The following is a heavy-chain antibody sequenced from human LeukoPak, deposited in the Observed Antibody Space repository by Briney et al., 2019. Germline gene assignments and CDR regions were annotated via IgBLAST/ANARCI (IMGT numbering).Heavy chain of an antibody. Sequence: SETLSLTCAVSGGSISSSNWWSWVRQPPGKGLEWIGEVYQTGGTNYNPSLKSRVTILVDTSKNQFSLKLTSVTAADTAVYYCARVPFDTDSYYYYFGMDVWGQGTTVTVSS. V-gene: IGHV4-4*02. D-gene: IGHD2-21*02. CDR3: ARVPFDTDSYYYYFGMDV. CDR2: VYQTGGT. CDR1: GGSISSSNW. J-gene: IGHJ6*02.